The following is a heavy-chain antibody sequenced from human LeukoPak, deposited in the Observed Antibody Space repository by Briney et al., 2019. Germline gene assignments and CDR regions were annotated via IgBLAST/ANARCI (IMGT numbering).Heavy chain of an antibody. V-gene: IGHV4-38-2*02. CDR3: ARMALAGWFDP. CDR2: IYHSGTT. D-gene: IGHD1-1*01. CDR1: GYSISSGYY. J-gene: IGHJ5*02. Sequence: SETLSLTCTVSGYSISSGYYWGWIRQPPGKGLEWIGSIYHSGTTYYNPSLKSRVIVSVDTSKNQFSLKLSSVTAADTAVYYCARMALAGWFDPWGQGTLVTVSP.